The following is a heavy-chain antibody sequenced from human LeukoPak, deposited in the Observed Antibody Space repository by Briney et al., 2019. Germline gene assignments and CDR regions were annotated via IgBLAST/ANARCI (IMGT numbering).Heavy chain of an antibody. Sequence: ASVEVSCKASGYTFTSYYMHWVRQAPGQGLEWMGIINPSGGSTSYAQKFQGRVTMTRDTSTSTVYMELSSLRSEDTAVYYCARGSYGSGSYLVKDGDYWGQGTLVTVSS. D-gene: IGHD3-10*01. CDR1: GYTFTSYY. CDR3: ARGSYGSGSYLVKDGDY. J-gene: IGHJ4*02. CDR2: INPSGGST. V-gene: IGHV1-46*01.